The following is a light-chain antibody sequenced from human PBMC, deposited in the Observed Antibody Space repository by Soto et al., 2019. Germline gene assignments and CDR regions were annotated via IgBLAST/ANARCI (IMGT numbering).Light chain of an antibody. CDR1: QRVDNT. Sequence: ETVLAQTPATLSVPPGEGATVSWRASQRVDNTLAWYQQKPGQAPRLLIYGASTRATGIPARFSGSGSGTDFTLTISSLQSEDFAVYFCQQFYTWPQTFGHGTKVDIK. CDR3: QQFYTWPQT. V-gene: IGKV3-15*01. J-gene: IGKJ1*01. CDR2: GAS.